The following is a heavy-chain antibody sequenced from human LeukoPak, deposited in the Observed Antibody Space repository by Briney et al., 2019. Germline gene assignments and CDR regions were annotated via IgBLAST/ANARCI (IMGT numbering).Heavy chain of an antibody. CDR1: GFTFSSYT. CDR3: ARSRGAYCGGDCYRSYYFDY. D-gene: IGHD2-21*02. J-gene: IGHJ4*02. V-gene: IGHV3-23*01. CDR2: ITTGDGNT. Sequence: GGSLRLSCTASGFTFSSYTMTWVRQAPGKGLKWVSTITTGDGNTYYADSVKGRFTVSRDDSKNTLYLQMNSLRAEDTAVYYCARSRGAYCGGDCYRSYYFDYWGQGTLVTVSS.